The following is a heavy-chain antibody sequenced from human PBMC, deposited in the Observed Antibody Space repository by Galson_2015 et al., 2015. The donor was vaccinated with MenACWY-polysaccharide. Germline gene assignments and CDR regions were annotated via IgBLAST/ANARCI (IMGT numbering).Heavy chain of an antibody. V-gene: IGHV3-23*01. J-gene: IGHJ4*02. CDR1: GFTFSSYA. CDR2: ISGSGGST. Sequence: SLRLSCAASGFTFSSYAMSWVRQAPGKGLEWVSAISGSGGSTYYADSVKGRFTISRDNSKNTLYLQMNSLRAEDTAVYYCASLGYCSGGSCYFRAPISYWGQGTLVTVSS. CDR3: ASLGYCSGGSCYFRAPISY. D-gene: IGHD2-15*01.